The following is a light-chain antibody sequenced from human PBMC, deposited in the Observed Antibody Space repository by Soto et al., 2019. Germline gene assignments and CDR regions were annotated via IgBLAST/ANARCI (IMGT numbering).Light chain of an antibody. CDR2: DAS. Sequence: ETVLTQSPVTLSVSPGDRATLSCKASQSVTINLAWYHQKPGQAPRLLIYDASNRATGIPARFSGSGSGTDFTLTISSLEPEDFAVYYCQQRSNWPPTWTFGQGTKVDIK. CDR1: QSVTIN. CDR3: QQRSNWPPTWT. J-gene: IGKJ1*01. V-gene: IGKV3-11*01.